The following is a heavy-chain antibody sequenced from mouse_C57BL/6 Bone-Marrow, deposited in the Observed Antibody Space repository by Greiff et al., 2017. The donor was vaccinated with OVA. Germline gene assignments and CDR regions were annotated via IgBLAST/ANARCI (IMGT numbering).Heavy chain of an antibody. J-gene: IGHJ1*03. CDR3: ARSHYYGSSGWYFDV. CDR1: GYTFTDHT. D-gene: IGHD1-1*01. Sequence: QVQLQQSDAELVKPGASVKISCKVSGYTFTDHTIHWMKQRPEQGLEWIGYIYPRDGSTKYNEKFKGKATLTADKSSSTAYMQLNSLTSEDSAVYYCARSHYYGSSGWYFDVWGTGTTVTVSS. V-gene: IGHV1-78*01. CDR2: IYPRDGST.